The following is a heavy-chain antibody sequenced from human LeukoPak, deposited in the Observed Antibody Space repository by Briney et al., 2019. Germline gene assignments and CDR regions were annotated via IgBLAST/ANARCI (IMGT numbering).Heavy chain of an antibody. V-gene: IGHV1-8*01. D-gene: IGHD3-16*02. CDR3: ARTHYDYVWGSYRFNWFDP. CDR2: MNPNSGNT. J-gene: IGHJ5*02. CDR1: GYTFTSYD. Sequence: ASVKVSCKASGYTFTSYDINWVRQATGQGLEWMGWMNPNSGNTGYAQKFRGRVTMTRNTSISTAYMELSSLRSEDTAVYYCARTHYDYVWGSYRFNWFDPWGQGTLVTVPS.